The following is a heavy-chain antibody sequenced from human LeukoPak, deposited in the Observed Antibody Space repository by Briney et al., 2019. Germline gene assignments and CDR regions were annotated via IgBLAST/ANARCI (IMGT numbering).Heavy chain of an antibody. Sequence: PSETLSLTCAVYGGSFSGYYWSWIRQPPGKGLEWIGEINHSGSTNYNPSLKSRVTISVDTSKNQFSLKLSSVTAADTAVYYCASPLWFGELLTTPYYYYYMDVWGKGTTVTVSS. CDR2: INHSGST. J-gene: IGHJ6*03. V-gene: IGHV4-34*01. CDR1: GGSFSGYY. CDR3: ASPLWFGELLTTPYYYYYMDV. D-gene: IGHD3-10*01.